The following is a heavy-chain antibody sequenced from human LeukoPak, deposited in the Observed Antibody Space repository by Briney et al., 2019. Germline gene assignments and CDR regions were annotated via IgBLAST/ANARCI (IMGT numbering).Heavy chain of an antibody. V-gene: IGHV4-30-4*08. CDR2: IYYSGST. D-gene: IGHD3-9*01. CDR3: ARGGLFRPDFDY. Sequence: PSETLSLTCTVSGGSISSGDYYWRWIRQPPGWGLGWIGYIYYSGSTYYNPSLKSRVTISVDTSMNQFSLKLSSVTAADTAVYYCARGGLFRPDFDYWGQGTLVTVSS. CDR1: GGSISSGDYY. J-gene: IGHJ4*02.